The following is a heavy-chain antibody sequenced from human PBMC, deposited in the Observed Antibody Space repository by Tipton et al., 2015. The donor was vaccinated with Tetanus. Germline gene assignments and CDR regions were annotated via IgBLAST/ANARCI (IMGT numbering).Heavy chain of an antibody. J-gene: IGHJ4*02. CDR1: GFTFSSFG. D-gene: IGHD2-15*01. CDR2: ITGSSSYI. Sequence: SLRLSCAASGFTFSSFGMTWVRQAPGKGLEWVSSITGSSSYIYYADSVKGRFTISRDNAKNSLYLQMNSLRAEETAMYYCARVPGAGVGYCSGGNCHYFDYWGQGTLVTVSS. CDR3: ARVPGAGVGYCSGGNCHYFDY. V-gene: IGHV3-21*01.